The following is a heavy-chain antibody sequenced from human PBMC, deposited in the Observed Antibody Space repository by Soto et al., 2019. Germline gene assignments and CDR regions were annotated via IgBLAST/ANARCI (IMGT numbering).Heavy chain of an antibody. CDR3: TRPFDCSGDACYSGWYYYYGMDV. J-gene: IGHJ6*02. Sequence: EVQLVESGGGSVQPGGSLKLSCAASGFTFSGSAMHWVRQASGKGLECVGRIGIKANNYATAYAASVKGRFIISRDDSKNTAHLQMNILKTEDTAVYYCTRPFDCSGDACYSGWYYYYGMDVWGQGTTVTVSS. CDR2: IGIKANNYAT. V-gene: IGHV3-73*01. CDR1: GFTFSGSA. D-gene: IGHD2-15*01.